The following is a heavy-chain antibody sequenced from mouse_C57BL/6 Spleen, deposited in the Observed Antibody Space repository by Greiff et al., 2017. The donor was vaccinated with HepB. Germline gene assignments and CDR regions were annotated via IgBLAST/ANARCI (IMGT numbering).Heavy chain of an antibody. CDR2: IYPRSGNT. CDR3: AGGVALRGFAY. V-gene: IGHV1-81*01. Sequence: QVQLQQSGAELARPGASVKLSCKASGYTFTSYGISWVKQSTGQGLEWIGEIYPRSGNTYYNEKFKGKATLTADKSSSTAYMELRSLTSEDSAVYFCAGGVALRGFAYWGQGTLVTVSA. D-gene: IGHD1-1*01. CDR1: GYTFTSYG. J-gene: IGHJ3*01.